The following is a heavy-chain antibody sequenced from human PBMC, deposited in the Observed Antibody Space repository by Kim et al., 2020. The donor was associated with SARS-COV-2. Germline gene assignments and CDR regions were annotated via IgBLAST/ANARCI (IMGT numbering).Heavy chain of an antibody. V-gene: IGHV4-38-2*02. J-gene: IGHJ2*01. Sequence: SETLSLTCTVSGYSISSGYYWGWIRQPPGKGLEWIGSIYHSGSTYYNPSLKSRVTISVDTSKNQFSLKLSSVTAADTAVYYCAAFWYFDLWGRGTLVTVSS. CDR1: GYSISSGYY. CDR3: AAFWYFDL. CDR2: IYHSGST.